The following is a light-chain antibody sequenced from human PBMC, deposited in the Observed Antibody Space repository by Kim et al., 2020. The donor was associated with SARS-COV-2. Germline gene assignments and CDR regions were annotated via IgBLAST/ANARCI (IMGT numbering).Light chain of an antibody. V-gene: IGLV3-1*01. CDR1: KLGDKY. J-gene: IGLJ2*01. CDR2: QDS. Sequence: SYELTQPPSVSVSPGQTASITCSGDKLGDKYACWYQQKPGQSPVLVIYQDSKRPSGIPERLSGSNSGNTDTLTISGTQAMDEADYYCQAWDSSTAVFGGG. CDR3: QAWDSSTAV.